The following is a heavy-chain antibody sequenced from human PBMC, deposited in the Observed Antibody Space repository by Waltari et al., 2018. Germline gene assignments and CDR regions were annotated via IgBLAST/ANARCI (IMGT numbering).Heavy chain of an antibody. V-gene: IGHV4-61*09. CDR3: ARAGNNWNYRGVGYFDY. D-gene: IGHD1-7*01. J-gene: IGHJ4*02. CDR1: VASLSSGSSS. CDR2: IYTSGST. Sequence: QVQLQESGPGLVKPSQTLSLTCPFSVASLSSGSSSWSWIRQPAGKGLEWIVYIYTSGSTNYNPSLKSRVTISVDTSKNQFSLKLSSVTAADTAVYYCARAGNNWNYRGVGYFDYWGQGTLVTVS.